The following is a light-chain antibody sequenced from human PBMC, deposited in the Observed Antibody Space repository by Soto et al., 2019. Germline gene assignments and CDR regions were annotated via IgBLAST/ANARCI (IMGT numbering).Light chain of an antibody. Sequence: EIVLTQSPGTLSLSPGERATLSCRASQTVSSNYLAWYQQKPGQAPSLLIYGASSRATGIPDRFSGSGSGTHFTLTISRLEPEDFAVYYCQQFSSSPGFAFGPGTRVDIK. V-gene: IGKV3-20*01. J-gene: IGKJ3*01. CDR3: QQFSSSPGFA. CDR2: GAS. CDR1: QTVSSNY.